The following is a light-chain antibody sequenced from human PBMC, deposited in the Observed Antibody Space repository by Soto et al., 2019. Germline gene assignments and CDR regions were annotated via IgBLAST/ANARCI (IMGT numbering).Light chain of an antibody. CDR1: ESVSMW. CDR3: QQLYIFPLT. V-gene: IGKV1-5*01. Sequence: DLQMTQSPSTLSASVGDRVTITCRASESVSMWLAWYQQKPGKAPKLLIYDATTLESGVPSRFSGGESGTEYTLTISSLQPEDSATYYCQQLYIFPLTFGQGTRLEI. CDR2: DAT. J-gene: IGKJ5*01.